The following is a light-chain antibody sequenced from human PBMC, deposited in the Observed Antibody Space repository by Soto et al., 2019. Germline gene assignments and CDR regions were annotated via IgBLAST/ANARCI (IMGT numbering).Light chain of an antibody. V-gene: IGKV3-15*01. Sequence: EIVMTQSPATLSVSPGERATLSCRASQSVRRNLAWYQQKPGQAPRLLIYGASTRATGIPARFSGSGSGTEFTLTISSLQSEDFAVYYCQQYNNWPPWTFGQGNKVEIK. CDR3: QQYNNWPPWT. CDR2: GAS. J-gene: IGKJ1*01. CDR1: QSVRRN.